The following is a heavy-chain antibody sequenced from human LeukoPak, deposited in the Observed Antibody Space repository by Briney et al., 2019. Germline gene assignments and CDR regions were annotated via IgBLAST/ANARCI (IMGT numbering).Heavy chain of an antibody. J-gene: IGHJ3*02. CDR1: GFPFNTYS. Sequence: NPGGSLRLSCAASGFPFNTYSMNWVPQAPGKGLEWVSSISSGSDYIYYADSVKGRFTISRDNSKNTLYLQMNSLRAEDTAVYYCAKDGLGYYYDSSGRDAFDIWGQGTRVTVSS. CDR2: ISSGSDYI. V-gene: IGHV3-21*01. CDR3: AKDGLGYYYDSSGRDAFDI. D-gene: IGHD3-22*01.